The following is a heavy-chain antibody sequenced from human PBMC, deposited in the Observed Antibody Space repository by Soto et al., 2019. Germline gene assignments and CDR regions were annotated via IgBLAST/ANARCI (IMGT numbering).Heavy chain of an antibody. J-gene: IGHJ6*02. CDR3: ARSTYYDILTGSYYYYAMDV. Sequence: GGSLRLSCAASGFTVGSNYMSWVRQAPGKGLEWVSVIYSEGTPYYADSVKGRFTISRENSNNTLYLHVNNLRAEDTAVYYCARSTYYDILTGSYYYYAMDVWGQGTTVTVSS. CDR2: IYSEGTP. D-gene: IGHD3-9*01. CDR1: GFTVGSNY. V-gene: IGHV3-53*01.